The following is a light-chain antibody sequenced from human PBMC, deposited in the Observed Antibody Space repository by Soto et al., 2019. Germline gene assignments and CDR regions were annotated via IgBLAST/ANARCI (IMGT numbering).Light chain of an antibody. V-gene: IGLV2-11*01. Sequence: QSVLTQPRSVSGSPGQSVAISCTGTSSDVGGYNYVSWYQQHPGKAPKLMIYDVSKRPSGVPDRFSGSKSGNTASLTISGLQAEDEADYYCCSEAGSYTLVFGGGTKLTVL. CDR1: SSDVGGYNY. CDR2: DVS. J-gene: IGLJ2*01. CDR3: CSEAGSYTLV.